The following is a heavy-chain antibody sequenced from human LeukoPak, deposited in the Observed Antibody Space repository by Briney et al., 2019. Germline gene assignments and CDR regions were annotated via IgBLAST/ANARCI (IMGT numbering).Heavy chain of an antibody. CDR1: GFTFNDHA. CDR2: ISGSGGST. J-gene: IGHJ4*02. CDR3: ARGGQNFDFWRFDY. D-gene: IGHD3-3*01. Sequence: GGSLRLSCAGSGFTFNDHAMSWVRQAPGKGLEWVSSISGSGGSTYYADYVKGRSTISRDNSKNVVYFEMHSLRGEDTAVYFCARGGQNFDFWRFDYWGQGTLVVVSS. V-gene: IGHV3-23*01.